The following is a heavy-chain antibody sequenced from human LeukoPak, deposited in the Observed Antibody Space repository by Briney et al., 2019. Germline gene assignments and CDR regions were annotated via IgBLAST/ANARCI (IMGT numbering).Heavy chain of an antibody. CDR2: IIPILGIA. V-gene: IGHV1-69*04. Sequence: ASVKVSCKASGGTFSSYAISWVRQAPGQGLEWMGRIIPILGIANYAQKFQGRVTITADKSTSTAYMELSSLRSEDTAVYYCARERGRSGSYFDYWSQGTLVTVSS. CDR3: ARERGRSGSYFDY. CDR1: GGTFSSYA. D-gene: IGHD1-26*01. J-gene: IGHJ4*02.